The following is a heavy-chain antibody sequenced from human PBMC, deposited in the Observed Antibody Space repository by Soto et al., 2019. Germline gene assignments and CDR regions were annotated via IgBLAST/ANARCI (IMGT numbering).Heavy chain of an antibody. Sequence: PGGSLILSCAASGFTCSGYSMSWVRQAPGKGLEWVSAISGSGGSTYYADSVKGRFTISRDNSKNTLYLQMNSLRAEDTAVYYCAKDLLSRGYSYGYFDYWGQGTLVTVSS. CDR1: GFTCSGYS. CDR2: ISGSGGST. D-gene: IGHD5-18*01. V-gene: IGHV3-23*01. J-gene: IGHJ4*02. CDR3: AKDLLSRGYSYGYFDY.